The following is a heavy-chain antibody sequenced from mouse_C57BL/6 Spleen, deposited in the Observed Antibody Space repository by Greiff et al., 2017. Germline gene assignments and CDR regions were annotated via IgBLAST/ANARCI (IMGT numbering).Heavy chain of an antibody. Sequence: EVKLQQSGPELVKPGASVKISCKASGYTFTDYYMNWVKQSHGKSLEWIGDINPNNGGTSYNQKFKGKATLTVDKSSSTAYMELRSLTSEDSAVYYCASNYKFAYWGQGTLVTVSA. V-gene: IGHV1-26*01. CDR1: GYTFTDYY. CDR2: INPNNGGT. J-gene: IGHJ3*01. CDR3: ASNYKFAY. D-gene: IGHD2-12*01.